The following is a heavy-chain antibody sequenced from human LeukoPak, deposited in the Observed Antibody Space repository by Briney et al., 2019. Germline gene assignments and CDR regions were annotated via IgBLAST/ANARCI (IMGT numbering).Heavy chain of an antibody. CDR1: GDSVSSKSGG. J-gene: IGHJ5*01. D-gene: IGHD3-10*02. CDR2: TYYTSKWYN. Sequence: SQTLSLTCGISGDSVSSKSGGWNWIRQSPSRGLEWLGRTYYTSKWYNEYAVSMKSRITINSDISKNQLSLHLDSVTPEDTAVYYCAREQLWSGPNRFDSWGQGTLVTVSS. CDR3: AREQLWSGPNRFDS. V-gene: IGHV6-1*01.